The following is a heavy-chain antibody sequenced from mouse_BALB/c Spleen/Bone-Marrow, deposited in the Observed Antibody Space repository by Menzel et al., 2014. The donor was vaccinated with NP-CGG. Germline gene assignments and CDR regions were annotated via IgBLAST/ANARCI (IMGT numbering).Heavy chain of an antibody. CDR3: ARALGSYVWYFDV. D-gene: IGHD1-1*02. CDR1: GLSITSGYY. CDR2: ITFDGSY. J-gene: IGHJ1*01. V-gene: IGHV3-6*02. Sequence: EVKLVESGPGLMKPSQSLSLTCSVTGLSITSGYYWNWIRQFPGHTLEWMGYITFDGSYDYNPSLKNRISITRDTSNNQFFLKLNSVTAEDTASYYCARALGSYVWYFDVWGAGTTVTVSS.